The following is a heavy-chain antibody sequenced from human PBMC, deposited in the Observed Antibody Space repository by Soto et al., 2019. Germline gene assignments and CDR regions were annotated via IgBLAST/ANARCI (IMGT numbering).Heavy chain of an antibody. J-gene: IGHJ6*02. CDR2: IYYSGST. Sequence: SETLSLTCTVSGGSIRSGGYYWSWIRQHPGKGLEWIGYIYYSGSTHYNPSLKSRVTISVDTSKNQFSLKLSSVTAADTAVYYCASVVCGGDCYRGDYYYYGMDVWGQGTTVT. CDR1: GGSIRSGGYY. CDR3: ASVVCGGDCYRGDYYYYGMDV. D-gene: IGHD2-21*02. V-gene: IGHV4-31*03.